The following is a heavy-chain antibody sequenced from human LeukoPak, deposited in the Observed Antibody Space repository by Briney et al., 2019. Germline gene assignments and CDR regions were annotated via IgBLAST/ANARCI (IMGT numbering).Heavy chain of an antibody. CDR1: VFTFSSYA. CDR2: ISGSGGST. CDR3: AKVGQCPTTRCS. D-gene: IGHD2-2*01. V-gene: IGHV3-23*01. Sequence: PGGSLRLSRAASVFTFSSYALSCVPHAPGKGRECVSDISGSGGSTDSADAVKGRCAISRDNSKNTLYLQMKSLRAEDTAVYYCAKVGQCPTTRCSWGQGTLVTVSS. J-gene: IGHJ5*02.